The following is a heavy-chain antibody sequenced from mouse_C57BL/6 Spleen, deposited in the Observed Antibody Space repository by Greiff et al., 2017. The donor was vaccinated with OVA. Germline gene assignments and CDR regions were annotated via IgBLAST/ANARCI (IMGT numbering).Heavy chain of an antibody. D-gene: IGHD1-1*01. J-gene: IGHJ2*01. CDR3: ARSATTVVDY. Sequence: QVQLKQSGAELVKPGASVKISCKASGYAFSSYWMYWVKQRPGKGLEWIGQIYPGDGDTNYNGKFKGKATLTADKSSSTAYMQLSSLTSEDSAVYFCARSATTVVDYWGQGTTLTVSS. CDR1: GYAFSSYW. CDR2: IYPGDGDT. V-gene: IGHV1-80*01.